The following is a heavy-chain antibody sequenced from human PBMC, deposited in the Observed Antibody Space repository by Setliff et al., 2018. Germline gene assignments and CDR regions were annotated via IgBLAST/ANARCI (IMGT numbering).Heavy chain of an antibody. CDR1: GDSFSDYY. CDR3: ARGRMRGSCSGPSCTYDPFDI. Sequence: SETLSLTCVVYGDSFSDYYWGWIRQPPGKGLEWIGSIYHSGSSYYNPSLRSRVTISVDTSKNQFSLILRSVTAADTAVYYCARGRMRGSCSGPSCTYDPFDIWGQGTPVTVSS. V-gene: IGHV4-34*01. D-gene: IGHD2-2*01. J-gene: IGHJ3*02. CDR2: IYHSGSS.